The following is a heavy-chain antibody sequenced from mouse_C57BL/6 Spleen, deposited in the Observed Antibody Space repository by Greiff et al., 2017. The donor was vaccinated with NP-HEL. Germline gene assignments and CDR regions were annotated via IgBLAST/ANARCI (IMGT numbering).Heavy chain of an antibody. V-gene: IGHV1-42*01. J-gene: IGHJ2*01. D-gene: IGHD1-1*01. Sequence: EVQLQQSGPELVKPGASVKISCKASGYSFTGYYMNWVKQSPEKSLEWIGEINPSTGGTTYNQKFKAKATLTVDNSSSTAYMQLKSLTSEDSAVYYCANYYGSSRSFDDWGQGTTLTVSS. CDR3: ANYYGSSRSFDD. CDR2: INPSTGGT. CDR1: GYSFTGYY.